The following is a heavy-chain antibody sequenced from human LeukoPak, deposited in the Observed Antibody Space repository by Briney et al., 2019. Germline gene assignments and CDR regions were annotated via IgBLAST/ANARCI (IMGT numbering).Heavy chain of an antibody. V-gene: IGHV3-23*01. CDR1: GFTFSSYA. J-gene: IGHJ4*02. CDR3: AKEGDSDTAHFDY. D-gene: IGHD3-16*01. Sequence: PGGSLRLSCAASGFTFSSYAMSWVRQAPGKGLEWVSVISGSGGSTYYADSVKGRFTISRDNSKNTLYLQMNSLRAADTAVYYCAKEGDSDTAHFDYWGQGTLVTVSS. CDR2: ISGSGGST.